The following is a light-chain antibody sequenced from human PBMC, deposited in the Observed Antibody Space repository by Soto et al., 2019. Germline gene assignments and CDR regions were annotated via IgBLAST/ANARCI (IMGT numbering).Light chain of an antibody. J-gene: IGKJ4*01. CDR3: PQVESYPSP. V-gene: IGKV1-39*01. CDR2: SAS. Sequence: DIQMTQSPSSLSAAVGDRVTMSCRACQTNCNYFNWYQQKPGKGPKLLIYSASSLQRWVPSRVSCSGSGTDFTLTISSFQPEDFATYYCPQVESYPSPFGGGAKADIK. CDR1: QTNCNY.